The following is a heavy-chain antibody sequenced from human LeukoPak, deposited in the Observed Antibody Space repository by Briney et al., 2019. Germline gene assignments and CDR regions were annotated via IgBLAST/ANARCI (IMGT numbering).Heavy chain of an antibody. CDR1: GYTFTSYA. CDR3: ARDRRGEITMVRGVVYPHNWFDP. V-gene: IGHV1-3*01. D-gene: IGHD3-10*01. J-gene: IGHJ5*02. Sequence: ASVKVSCKASGYTFTSYAMHWVRQAPGQRLEWMGWINAGNGNTKYSQKFQGRVTITRDTSASTAYMELSSLRSEDTAVYYCARDRRGEITMVRGVVYPHNWFDPWGQGTLVTVSS. CDR2: INAGNGNT.